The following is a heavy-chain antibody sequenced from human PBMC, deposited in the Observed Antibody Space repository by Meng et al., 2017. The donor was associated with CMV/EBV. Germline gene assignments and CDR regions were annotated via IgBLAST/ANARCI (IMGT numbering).Heavy chain of an antibody. CDR1: GFTFSSYS. V-gene: IGHV3-21*01. CDR2: ISSSSSCI. Sequence: EVELVESGGXVVKPGGSVRLACAASGFTFSSYSMNWVRQAPGKGLEWVSSISSSSSCIYYADSVKGRFTISRDNAKNSLYLQMNSLRAEDTAVYYCARKIYSGYDWARWFDTWGQGTLVTVSS. J-gene: IGHJ5*02. CDR3: ARKIYSGYDWARWFDT. D-gene: IGHD5-12*01.